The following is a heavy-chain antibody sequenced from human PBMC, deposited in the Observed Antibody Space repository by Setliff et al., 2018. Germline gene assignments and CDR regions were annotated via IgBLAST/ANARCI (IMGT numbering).Heavy chain of an antibody. CDR3: ARGGYNGYAVFDD. Sequence: SETLSLTCTVSGGSISGYYWSWIRQSPGKGLEWIGNIYYTGSPSYSPSLRSRGTISVDTSKNKFSLSLSSVTAADTAVYYCARGGYNGYAVFDDWGQGALVTVSS. D-gene: IGHD5-12*01. CDR2: IYYTGSP. CDR1: GGSISGYY. V-gene: IGHV4-59*01. J-gene: IGHJ4*02.